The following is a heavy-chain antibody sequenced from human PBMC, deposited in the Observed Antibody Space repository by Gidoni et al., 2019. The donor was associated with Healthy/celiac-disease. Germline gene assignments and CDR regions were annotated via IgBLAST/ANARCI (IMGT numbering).Heavy chain of an antibody. V-gene: IGHV3-33*01. D-gene: IGHD3-22*01. Sequence: QVQLVESGGGVVQPGRSLRLSCAASGFTFSSYGMHWVRQAPGKGLEWVAVIWYDGSNKYYVDSVKGRFTISRDNSKNTLYLQMNSLRAEDTAVYYCAREGGYIYYDSSGDWFDPWGQGTLVTVSS. CDR3: AREGGYIYYDSSGDWFDP. CDR1: GFTFSSYG. J-gene: IGHJ5*02. CDR2: IWYDGSNK.